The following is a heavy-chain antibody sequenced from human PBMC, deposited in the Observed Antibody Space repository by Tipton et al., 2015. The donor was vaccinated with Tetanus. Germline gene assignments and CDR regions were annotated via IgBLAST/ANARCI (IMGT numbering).Heavy chain of an antibody. D-gene: IGHD6-6*01. V-gene: IGHV4-34*01. CDR3: ARGQLVHYGMDV. CDR2: INHSGST. CDR1: GGSFSGYY. Sequence: LRLSCAVYGGSFSGYYWSWIRQPPGKGLEWIGEINHSGSTNYNPSLKSRVTISVDTSKNQFSLKLSSVTAADTAVYYCARGQLVHYGMDVWGQGTTVTVSS. J-gene: IGHJ6*02.